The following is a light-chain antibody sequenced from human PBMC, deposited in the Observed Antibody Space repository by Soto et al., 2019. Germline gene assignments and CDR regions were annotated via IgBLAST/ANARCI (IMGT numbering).Light chain of an antibody. J-gene: IGKJ4*01. CDR1: QSVSSY. V-gene: IGKV3-11*01. Sequence: EIVLTQSPATLSLSPGERATLSCRASQSVSSYLAWYQQKPGQAPRLLIDDASNRATGIPARFSGSGSGTDFPLTISSLEPEDFAVYYCQQRSNWLTFGGGTKVEIK. CDR2: DAS. CDR3: QQRSNWLT.